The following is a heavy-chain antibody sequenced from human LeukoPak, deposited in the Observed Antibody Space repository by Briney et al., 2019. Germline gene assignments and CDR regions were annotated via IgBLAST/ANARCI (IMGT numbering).Heavy chain of an antibody. V-gene: IGHV3-30*03. CDR1: GFIFRNYG. CDR2: ISYDGTDK. J-gene: IGHJ4*02. Sequence: GRSLRLSCVASGFIFRNYGMHWVRQAPGKGLDWVAVISYDGTDKYYADSVKGRFTISRDNSKNALFLQMNSLRAEDTAVYYCARESGSVTSEVDFDYWGQGTLVTVSS. D-gene: IGHD4-17*01. CDR3: ARESGSVTSEVDFDY.